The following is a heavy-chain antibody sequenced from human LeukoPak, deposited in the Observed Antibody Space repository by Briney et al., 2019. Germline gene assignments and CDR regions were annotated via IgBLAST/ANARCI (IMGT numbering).Heavy chain of an antibody. CDR1: GFTFSSYT. J-gene: IGHJ4*02. D-gene: IGHD7-27*01. CDR3: AKDGGLWVSAHWGDS. V-gene: IGHV3-23*01. Sequence: GGSLRLSCAASGFTFSSYTMSWVRQAPGKGLEWVSTITTSDGNTYYADSVKGRFTVSRDNSKNTLFLQMNSLRAEDTAAYYCAKDGGLWVSAHWGDSWGRGTLVTVSS. CDR2: ITTSDGNT.